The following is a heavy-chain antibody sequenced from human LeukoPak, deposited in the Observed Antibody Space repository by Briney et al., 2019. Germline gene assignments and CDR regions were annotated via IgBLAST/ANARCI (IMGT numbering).Heavy chain of an antibody. Sequence: GRSLRLSCTASGFTFNPYAMHWVQQAPGKGLEWVSGITWSIGDIAYADSVKGRFTLSRDNAQNSLYLQMNSLRTEDTAFYYCAYSGGTSGWAPNIWGQGTLVTVSS. V-gene: IGHV3-9*01. J-gene: IGHJ4*02. CDR1: GFTFNPYA. CDR3: AYSGGTSGWAPNI. CDR2: ITWSIGDI. D-gene: IGHD6-19*01.